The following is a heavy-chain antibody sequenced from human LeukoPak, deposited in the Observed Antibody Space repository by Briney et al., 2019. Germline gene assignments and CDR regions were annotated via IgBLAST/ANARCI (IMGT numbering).Heavy chain of an antibody. Sequence: GGSLRLTCAASGFTFSPLGMNWVRQAPGRGLEWVSYISSGSSTTYYADSVKGRFTISRDNAKNSLYLQVNSLRDEDTAVYYCARGRGLTLSYHYFDYWGQGTLVTVSS. CDR1: GFTFSPLG. J-gene: IGHJ4*02. CDR2: ISSGSSTT. V-gene: IGHV3-48*02. D-gene: IGHD3-10*01. CDR3: ARGRGLTLSYHYFDY.